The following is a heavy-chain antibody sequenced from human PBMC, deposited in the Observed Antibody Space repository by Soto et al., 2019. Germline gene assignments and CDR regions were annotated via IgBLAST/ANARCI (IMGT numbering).Heavy chain of an antibody. D-gene: IGHD2-15*01. CDR1: GFTFSDHY. CDR3: ARRLCSGGSCYSVYYYYMDV. CDR2: TRNKANSYTT. Sequence: EVQLVESGGGLVQPGGSLRLSCAASGFTFSDHYMDWVRQAPGKGLEWVGRTRNKANSYTTEYAASGKGRFTISRDDSKNSLFLQLNSLKTEDTAVYYCARRLCSGGSCYSVYYYYMDVWGKGTTVTVSS. V-gene: IGHV3-72*01. J-gene: IGHJ6*03.